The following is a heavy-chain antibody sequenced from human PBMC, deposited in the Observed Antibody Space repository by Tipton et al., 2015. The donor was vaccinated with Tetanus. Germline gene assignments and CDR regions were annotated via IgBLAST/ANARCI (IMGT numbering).Heavy chain of an antibody. V-gene: IGHV3-48*03. CDR3: ASPRYCSSTSCYRAFDS. Sequence: SLRLSCAASGFPLSSYEMNWVRQAPGKGLEWISYISSSDNPIHYADSVKGRFTTSRDNAKNSMYLQMNSLRAEDTAVYYCASPRYCSSTSCYRAFDSWGQGTLVTVSS. D-gene: IGHD2-2*01. J-gene: IGHJ4*02. CDR1: GFPLSSYE. CDR2: ISSSDNPI.